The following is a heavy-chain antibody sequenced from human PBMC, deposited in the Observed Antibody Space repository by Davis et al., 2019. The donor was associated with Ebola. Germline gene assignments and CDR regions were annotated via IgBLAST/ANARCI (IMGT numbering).Heavy chain of an antibody. J-gene: IGHJ5*02. V-gene: IGHV4-59*08. D-gene: IGHD6-13*01. Sequence: SETLSLTCTASGGSISSYYWSWIRQPPGKGLEWIGYIYYSGSTNYNPSLKSRVTISVDTSKNQFSLKLSSVTAADTAMYYCARRGTSSWYAGWFDPWGQGTLVTVSS. CDR3: ARRGTSSWYAGWFDP. CDR2: IYYSGST. CDR1: GGSISSYY.